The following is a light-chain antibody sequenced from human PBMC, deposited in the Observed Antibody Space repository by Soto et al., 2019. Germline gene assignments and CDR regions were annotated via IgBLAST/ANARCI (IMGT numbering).Light chain of an antibody. CDR3: QQYGSSST. V-gene: IGKV3-11*01. J-gene: IGKJ1*01. CDR1: QSISIY. Sequence: EIVLTQSPATLSLSPGQRATLSCRASQSISIYLAWYQQKPGQAPRLLIYDASNLATGIPARFSGSGSGTDFTLTISSLEPEDFAVYYCQQYGSSSTFGQGTKVDI. CDR2: DAS.